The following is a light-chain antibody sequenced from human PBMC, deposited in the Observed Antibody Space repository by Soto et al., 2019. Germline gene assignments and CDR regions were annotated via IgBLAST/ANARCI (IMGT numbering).Light chain of an antibody. CDR3: QQYNKSPIS. V-gene: IGKV3-20*01. J-gene: IGKJ5*01. CDR2: GAS. CDR1: QSVSSSF. Sequence: PVALCLYLGRHTARSCGASQSVSSSFLAWYQQKPGQAPRLIICGASSRATGIPDRCSGTGSETDFTLTISMLDPQALAVYCCQQYNKSPISSGHGTRQEIK.